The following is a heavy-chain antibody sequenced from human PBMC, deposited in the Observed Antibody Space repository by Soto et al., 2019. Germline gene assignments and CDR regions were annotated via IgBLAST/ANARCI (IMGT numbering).Heavy chain of an antibody. CDR1: GFTFSNYA. J-gene: IGHJ4*02. Sequence: EVPLLESGGGLVQPGGSLRLSCAAPGFTFSNYAMNWVRQAPGKGLEWVSVISGSGGSTYYADSVKGRFTISRDNSKTTLYLQMNSLRGEDTAVYYCARRSSGWYFDYWGQGTLVTVSS. CDR2: ISGSGGST. V-gene: IGHV3-23*01. D-gene: IGHD6-19*01. CDR3: ARRSSGWYFDY.